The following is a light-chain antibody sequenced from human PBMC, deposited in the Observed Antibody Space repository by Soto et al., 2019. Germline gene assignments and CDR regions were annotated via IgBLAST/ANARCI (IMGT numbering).Light chain of an antibody. V-gene: IGKV1-5*03. CDR3: QHYNSYSEA. CDR2: KAS. J-gene: IGKJ1*01. CDR1: ESISIW. Sequence: DIQMTQSPSTLSASVGDTVTITCRASESISIWLAWYQQKPGKAPNLLIYKASTLKSGVPSRFSGSGSGTEFTLTISSLQPDDFATYYCQHYNSYSEAFGQGTKVDI.